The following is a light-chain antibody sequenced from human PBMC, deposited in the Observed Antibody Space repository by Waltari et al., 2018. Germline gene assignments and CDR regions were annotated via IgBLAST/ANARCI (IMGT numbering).Light chain of an antibody. V-gene: IGKV1-39*01. CDR2: GAS. Sequence: DIPVTQSPSSVSASVGVRVIITCRASQTIQTFLNWYRQRPGIAPKLLISGASTLQSGVPSRFSGRGSGSNFTLTIRNLQPEDSASYYCQQSHSVPYNFGQGTKLEIK. CDR1: QTIQTF. J-gene: IGKJ2*01. CDR3: QQSHSVPYN.